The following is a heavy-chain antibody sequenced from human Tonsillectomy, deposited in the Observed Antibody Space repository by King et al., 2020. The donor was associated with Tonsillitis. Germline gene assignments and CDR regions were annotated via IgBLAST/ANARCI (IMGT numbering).Heavy chain of an antibody. J-gene: IGHJ4*02. CDR3: ARGGVDYVRNSYYFDY. V-gene: IGHV1-69*01. CDR1: GGTFSSYA. D-gene: IGHD4-23*01. CDR2: IIPIFGTA. Sequence: QLVQSGAEVKKPGSSVKVSCKASGGTFSSYAISWVRQAPGQGLEWMGGIIPIFGTANYAQKFQGRVTITADESTSTAYMGLSSLRSEYTAVYYCARGGVDYVRNSYYFDYWGQGTLVTVSS.